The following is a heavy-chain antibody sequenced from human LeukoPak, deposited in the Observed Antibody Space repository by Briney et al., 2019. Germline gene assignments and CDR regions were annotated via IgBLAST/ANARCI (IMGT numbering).Heavy chain of an antibody. Sequence: GGSLRLSCAASGFTFSSYAMSWVRQAPGKGLEWVSAISGSGGSTYYADSVKGRFTISRDNSKNTLYLQMNSLRAEDTAVYYCANYSSGWYVPPSFDYWGQGTLVTVSS. CDR2: ISGSGGST. D-gene: IGHD6-19*01. V-gene: IGHV3-23*01. J-gene: IGHJ4*02. CDR1: GFTFSSYA. CDR3: ANYSSGWYVPPSFDY.